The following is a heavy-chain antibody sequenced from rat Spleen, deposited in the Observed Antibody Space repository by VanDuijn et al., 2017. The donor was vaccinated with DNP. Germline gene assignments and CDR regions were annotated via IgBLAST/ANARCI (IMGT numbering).Heavy chain of an antibody. D-gene: IGHD1-3*01. V-gene: IGHV5-17*01. CDR2: ISFDGNRT. CDR3: ARTFNYGSPLDW. CDR1: GFTFSDYA. Sequence: EVQLVESGGGLVQPGRSLKLSCAVTGFTFSDYAMAWVRQAPKKGLEWVSTISFDGNRTYYPDSVKGRFTISRDNTNHTLYLQMDSLRSEDTATYYCARTFNYGSPLDWWGQGVMVTVSS. J-gene: IGHJ2*01.